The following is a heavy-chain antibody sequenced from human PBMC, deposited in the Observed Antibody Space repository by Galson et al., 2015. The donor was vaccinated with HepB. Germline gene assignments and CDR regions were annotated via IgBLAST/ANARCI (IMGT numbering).Heavy chain of an antibody. Sequence: SLRLSCAAPGFTFSSYSMNWVRQAPGKGLEWVSYISSSSSTIYYADSVKGRFTISRDNAKNSLYLQMNSLRAEDTAVYYCARDETGITGTPDAFDIWGQGTMVTVSS. V-gene: IGHV3-48*01. D-gene: IGHD1-20*01. CDR1: GFTFSSYS. J-gene: IGHJ3*02. CDR2: ISSSSSTI. CDR3: ARDETGITGTPDAFDI.